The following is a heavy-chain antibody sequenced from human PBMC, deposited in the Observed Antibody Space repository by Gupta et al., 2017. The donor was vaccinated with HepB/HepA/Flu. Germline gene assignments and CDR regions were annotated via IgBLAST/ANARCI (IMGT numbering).Heavy chain of an antibody. CDR2: ISYDGSNK. J-gene: IGHJ4*02. Sequence: QVQLVESGGGVVQPGRSLRLSCAASGFTFSSYAMHWVRQAPGKGLEWVAVISYDGSNKYYADSVKGRFTISRDNSKNTLYLQMNSLRAEDTAVYYCARGADIFDYWGQGTLVTVSS. V-gene: IGHV3-30-3*01. D-gene: IGHD3-9*01. CDR1: GFTFSSYA. CDR3: ARGADIFDY.